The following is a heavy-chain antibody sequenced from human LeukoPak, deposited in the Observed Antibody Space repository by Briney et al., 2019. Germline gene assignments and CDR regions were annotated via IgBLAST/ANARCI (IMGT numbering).Heavy chain of an antibody. CDR3: ARGYCSGGSCYSVENWFDP. Sequence: ASVKVSCKAAGYTFTGYYMFWVRQAPGQGLEWMGRINPNSGGTNYAQKFQGRVTMTRDTSISTAYMELSRLRSDDTAVYYCARGYCSGGSCYSVENWFDPWGPGTLVTVSS. D-gene: IGHD2-15*01. CDR2: INPNSGGT. V-gene: IGHV1-2*06. J-gene: IGHJ5*02. CDR1: GYTFTGYY.